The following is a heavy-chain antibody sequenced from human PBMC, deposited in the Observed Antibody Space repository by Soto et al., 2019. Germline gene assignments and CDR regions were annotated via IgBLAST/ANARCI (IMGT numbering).Heavy chain of an antibody. V-gene: IGHV3-23*01. J-gene: IGHJ6*02. CDR1: GFTFSSYA. Sequence: PGGSLRLSCAASGFTFSSYAMSWVRQAPGKGLEWVSAISGSGGSTYYADSVKGRFTISRDNSKNTLYLQMNSLRAEDTAVYYCAKDLPDPNYDILTGYYKDVVGYYYYGMDVWGQGTTVTVSS. CDR2: ISGSGGST. D-gene: IGHD3-9*01. CDR3: AKDLPDPNYDILTGYYKDVVGYYYYGMDV.